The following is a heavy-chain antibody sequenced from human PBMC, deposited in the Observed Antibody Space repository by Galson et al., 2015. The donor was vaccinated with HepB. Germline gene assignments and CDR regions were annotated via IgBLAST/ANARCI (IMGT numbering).Heavy chain of an antibody. CDR2: MSSSGGTR. CDR1: GFTFSDYY. J-gene: IGHJ5*02. D-gene: IGHD6-25*01. Sequence: SLRLSCAASGFTFSDYYMSWIRQAPGKGLEWVSYMSSSGGTRIYADSVKGRFTISRDNAKNSLYLQMNSLRAEDTAVYYCVRAALGWFDPWGQGTLVTVSS. CDR3: VRAALGWFDP. V-gene: IGHV3-11*01.